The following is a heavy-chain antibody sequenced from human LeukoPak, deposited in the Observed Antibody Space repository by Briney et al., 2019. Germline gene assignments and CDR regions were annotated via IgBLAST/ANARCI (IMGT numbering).Heavy chain of an antibody. Sequence: GGSLRLSCAASGFTFSSYAMSLVRQAPGKGLEWVSAISGSGGSTYYADSVKGRFTISRDNSKNTLYLQMNSLRAEDTAVYYCATNLGATLYYYYGMDVWGQGTTVTVSS. V-gene: IGHV3-23*01. CDR1: GFTFSSYA. CDR3: ATNLGATLYYYYGMDV. CDR2: ISGSGGST. D-gene: IGHD1-26*01. J-gene: IGHJ6*02.